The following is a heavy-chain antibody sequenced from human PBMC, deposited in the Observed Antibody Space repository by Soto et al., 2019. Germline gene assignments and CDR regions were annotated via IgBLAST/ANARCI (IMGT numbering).Heavy chain of an antibody. CDR1: GYSFTSYW. CDR3: ARHQYSSGWLSRNWFDP. Sequence: PGESLKISCKGSGYSFTSYWISWVRQMPGKGLEWMGRIDPSDSYTNHSPSFQGHVTTSADKSISTAYLQWSSLKASDTAMYYCARHQYSSGWLSRNWFDPWGQGTLVTVSS. D-gene: IGHD6-19*01. CDR2: IDPSDSYT. V-gene: IGHV5-10-1*01. J-gene: IGHJ5*02.